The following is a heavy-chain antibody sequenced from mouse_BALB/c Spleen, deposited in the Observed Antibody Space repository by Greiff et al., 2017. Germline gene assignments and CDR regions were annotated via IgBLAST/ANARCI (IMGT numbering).Heavy chain of an antibody. D-gene: IGHD2-4*01. CDR3: TREGLRHAMDY. CDR1: GFTFSSYT. Sequence: EVQVVESGGGLVKPGGSLKLSCAASGFTFSSYTMSWVRQTPEKRLEWVATISSGGSYTYYPDSVKGRFTISRDNAKNTLYLQMSSLKSEDTAMYYCTREGLRHAMDYWGQGTSVTVSS. V-gene: IGHV5-6-4*01. CDR2: ISSGGSYT. J-gene: IGHJ4*01.